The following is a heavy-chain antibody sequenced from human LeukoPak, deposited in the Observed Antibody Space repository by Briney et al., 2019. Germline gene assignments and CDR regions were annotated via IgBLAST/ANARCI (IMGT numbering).Heavy chain of an antibody. D-gene: IGHD5-24*01. J-gene: IGHJ5*02. CDR2: IYYSGST. V-gene: IGHV4-59*01. Sequence: SETLSLTCTVSGGSISSYYWSWIRQPPGKGLEWIGYIYYSGSTNYNPSLKSRVTISVDTSKNQFSLKLSSVAAADTAVYYCARARDGHINNWFDPWGQGTLVTVSS. CDR1: GGSISSYY. CDR3: ARARDGHINNWFDP.